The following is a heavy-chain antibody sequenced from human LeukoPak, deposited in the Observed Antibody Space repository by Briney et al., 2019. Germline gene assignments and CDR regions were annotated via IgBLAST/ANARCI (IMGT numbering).Heavy chain of an antibody. CDR2: IKQDGSEK. D-gene: IGHD2-2*01. Sequence: GGSLRLSCAASGFTFSSYWMSWVRQAPGKGLEWVATIKQDGSEKYYADSVKGRFTISRDNSKNSLYLHMNSLRAEDTAVYYCARKYCSSTSCPHKYYFDYWGEKTLVTVSS. J-gene: IGHJ4*02. CDR1: GFTFSSYW. CDR3: ARKYCSSTSCPHKYYFDY. V-gene: IGHV3-7*01.